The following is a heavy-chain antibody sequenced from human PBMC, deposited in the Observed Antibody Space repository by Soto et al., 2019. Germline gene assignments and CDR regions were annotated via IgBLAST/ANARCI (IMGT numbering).Heavy chain of an antibody. Sequence: GGSLRLSCAASGFTFSSYAMHWVRQAPGKGLERVAVISYDGSNKYYADPVKGRFTISRDNSKNTLYLQMNSLGAEDTAGYYCAGDGSTVVTDWFDPWGQGALLTVSS. CDR3: AGDGSTVVTDWFDP. D-gene: IGHD4-17*01. CDR1: GFTFSSYA. V-gene: IGHV3-30-3*01. J-gene: IGHJ5*02. CDR2: ISYDGSNK.